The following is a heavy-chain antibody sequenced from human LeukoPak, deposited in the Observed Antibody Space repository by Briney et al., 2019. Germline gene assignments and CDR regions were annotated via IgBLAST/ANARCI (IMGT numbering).Heavy chain of an antibody. CDR2: IKYDGNEK. V-gene: IGHV3-7*01. CDR3: AKRRGAFRAPLLYYFDY. CDR1: GFTFSSHW. D-gene: IGHD3-10*01. Sequence: GGSLRLSCAASGFTFSSHWMNWVRQAPGKGLEWVANIKYDGNEKYYVDSVKGRFTISRDNSKNTLYLQMNSLRAEDTAVYYCAKRRGAFRAPLLYYFDYWGQGTLVTVSS. J-gene: IGHJ4*02.